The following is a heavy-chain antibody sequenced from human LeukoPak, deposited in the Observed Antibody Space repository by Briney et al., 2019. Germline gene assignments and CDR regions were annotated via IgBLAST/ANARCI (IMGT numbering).Heavy chain of an antibody. J-gene: IGHJ4*02. CDR3: ARIDFSILTPLDDQ. D-gene: IGHD4-11*01. Sequence: RPSETLSLTCTVSGGSISSSNYYWGWIRQPPGKGLEWIASIFYRGNTKYNPSFQSRVSISVDTSKNQFSLHVKSLTAADTAIYYCARIDFSILTPLDDQWGQGTLVTVSS. V-gene: IGHV4-39*07. CDR1: GGSISSSNYY. CDR2: IFYRGNT.